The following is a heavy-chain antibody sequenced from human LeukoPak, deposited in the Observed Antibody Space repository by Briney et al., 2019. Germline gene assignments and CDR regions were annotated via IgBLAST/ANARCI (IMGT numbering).Heavy chain of an antibody. J-gene: IGHJ5*02. D-gene: IGHD2-2*01. V-gene: IGHV4-39*07. CDR3: ARDLLPAAKVEWFDP. CDR1: GGSISSSSYY. CDR2: IYYSGST. Sequence: PSETLSLTCTVSGGSISSSSYYWGWIRQPPGKGLEWIGSIYYSGSTYYNPSLKSRVTMSVDTSKNQFSLKLSSVTAADTAVYYCARDLLPAAKVEWFDPWGQGTLVTVSS.